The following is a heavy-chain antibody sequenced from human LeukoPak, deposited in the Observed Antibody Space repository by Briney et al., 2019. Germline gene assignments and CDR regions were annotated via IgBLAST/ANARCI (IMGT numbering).Heavy chain of an antibody. CDR1: GFTFATYC. J-gene: IGHJ3*02. CDR2: ISYDGSNK. CDR3: ARDREEYSSSDAFDI. V-gene: IGHV3-30*19. D-gene: IGHD6-6*01. Sequence: PGRSLRLSCAASGFTFATYCMHWVRQAPGKGLEWVAVISYDGSNKYYADSVKGRFTISRDNSKNTLYLQMNSLRAEDTAVYYCARDREEYSSSDAFDIWGQGTMVTVSS.